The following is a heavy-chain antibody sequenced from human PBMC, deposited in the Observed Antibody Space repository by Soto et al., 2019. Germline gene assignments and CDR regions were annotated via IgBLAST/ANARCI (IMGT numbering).Heavy chain of an antibody. D-gene: IGHD6-19*01. CDR2: ISAYNGNT. J-gene: IGHJ4*02. Sequence: AAVKVSFKASGYTFTSYGISWVLHAPGQGLEWMGWISAYNGNTNYAQKLQGRVTMTTDTSTSTAYMELRSLRSDATAVYYCARDQWYSSGWYFDYWGQGTLVTVSS. CDR3: ARDQWYSSGWYFDY. V-gene: IGHV1-18*04. CDR1: GYTFTSYG.